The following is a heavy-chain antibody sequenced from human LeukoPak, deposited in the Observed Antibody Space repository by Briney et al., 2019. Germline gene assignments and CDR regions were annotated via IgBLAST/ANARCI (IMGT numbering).Heavy chain of an antibody. J-gene: IGHJ4*02. CDR1: GYTFTGYY. CDR3: ARTNMTTVTTFDY. Sequence: ASVKVSCKASGYTFTGYYMHWVRQAPGQGLEWMGWINPNSGGTNYAQKFQGRVTMTRDTSISTAYMELSRLRSDDTAVYYCARTNMTTVTTFDYWDQGTLVTVSP. D-gene: IGHD4-11*01. V-gene: IGHV1-2*02. CDR2: INPNSGGT.